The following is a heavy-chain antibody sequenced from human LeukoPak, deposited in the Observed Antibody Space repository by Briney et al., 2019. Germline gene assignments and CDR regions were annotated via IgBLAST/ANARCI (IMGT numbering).Heavy chain of an antibody. CDR3: ARAWLGMDV. Sequence: SETLSLACTVSGGSISSNGYYWSWIRQPPGKGLEWIGEINHSGSTNYNPSLKSRVTISVDTSKNQFSLKLSSVTAADTAVYYCARAWLGMDVWGQGTTVTVSS. D-gene: IGHD5-12*01. CDR1: GGSISSNGYY. V-gene: IGHV4-34*01. CDR2: INHSGST. J-gene: IGHJ6*02.